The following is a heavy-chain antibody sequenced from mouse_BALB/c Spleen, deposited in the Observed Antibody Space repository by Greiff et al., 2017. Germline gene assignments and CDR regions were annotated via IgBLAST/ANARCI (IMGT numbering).Heavy chain of an antibody. D-gene: IGHD2-14*01. J-gene: IGHJ4*01. Sequence: EVHLVESGGGLVQPKGSLKLSCAASGFTFNTYAMNWVRQAPGKGLEWVARIRSKSNNYATYYADSVKDRFTISRDDSQSMLYLQMNNLKTEDTAMYYCVRHPYDEYYYAMDYWGQGTSVTVSS. CDR2: IRSKSNNYAT. CDR1: GFTFNTYA. V-gene: IGHV10-1*02. CDR3: VRHPYDEYYYAMDY.